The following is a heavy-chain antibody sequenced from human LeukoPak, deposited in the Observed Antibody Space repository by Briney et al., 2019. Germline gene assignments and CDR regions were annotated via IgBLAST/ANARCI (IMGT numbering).Heavy chain of an antibody. CDR3: TTVSDFWSDYYGPPFDY. Sequence: GGSLRLSCAASGFTFSNAWMSWVRQAPGKGLEWVGRIKSKTDGGTTDYAAPVKGRFTISRDDSKNTLYLQMNSLKTEDTAVYYCTTVSDFWSDYYGPPFDYWGQGTLVTVSS. V-gene: IGHV3-15*01. CDR1: GFTFSNAW. D-gene: IGHD3-3*01. CDR2: IKSKTDGGTT. J-gene: IGHJ4*02.